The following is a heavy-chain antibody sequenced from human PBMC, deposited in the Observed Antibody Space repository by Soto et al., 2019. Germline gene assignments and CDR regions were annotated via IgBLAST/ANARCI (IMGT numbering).Heavy chain of an antibody. CDR1: GYTFTTYA. CDR3: GRSVVGATGEIPYHAMDV. D-gene: IGHD1-26*01. CDR2: INPASGHT. Sequence: QVQLVQSGAEVKKPGASVKVSCKASGYTFTTYALHWVRQAPGQRPEWMGWINPASGHTKYSKKFQDRVTITRDTSASTGYMEVSSLRSEETAVYYCGRSVVGATGEIPYHAMDVWGQGTTVTVSS. V-gene: IGHV1-3*01. J-gene: IGHJ6*02.